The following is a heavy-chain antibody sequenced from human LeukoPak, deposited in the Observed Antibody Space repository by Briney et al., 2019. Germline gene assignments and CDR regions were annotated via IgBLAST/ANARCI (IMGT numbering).Heavy chain of an antibody. CDR3: TRRFGGHSGWAGYHDS. V-gene: IGHV3-64*01. CDR2: IRSDGSST. J-gene: IGHJ4*02. D-gene: IGHD6-19*01. CDR1: GFSFSAYT. Sequence: GGSLRLSCLASGFSFSAYTMHWVRQAPGKGLEYVSAIRSDGSSTFQPNSVKGRFTISRDNSKSTLYLQMGSLRAEDTAVYYCTRRFGGHSGWAGYHDSWGQGTLVTVSS.